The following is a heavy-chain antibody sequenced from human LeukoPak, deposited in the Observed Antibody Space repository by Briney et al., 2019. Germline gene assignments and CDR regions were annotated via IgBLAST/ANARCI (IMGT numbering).Heavy chain of an antibody. J-gene: IGHJ4*02. CDR1: GFKFSYYW. Sequence: GGALRLSCAASGFKFSYYWMTWVRQAPGEGLEWLANIKESGSEKYYVDSVKGRFTISRDNADNLVYLQLNRLRVEDTAVYYCARGWGEKGRCRGGTCNNPQFDYWGQGILVTVSS. V-gene: IGHV3-7*01. D-gene: IGHD2-15*01. CDR3: ARGWGEKGRCRGGTCNNPQFDY. CDR2: IKESGSEK.